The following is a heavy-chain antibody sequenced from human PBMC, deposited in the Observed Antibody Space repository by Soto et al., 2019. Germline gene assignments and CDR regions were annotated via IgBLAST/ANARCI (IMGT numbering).Heavy chain of an antibody. CDR3: ARDGVDVSRTTVRHGALDI. CDR1: GGSFSTYG. V-gene: IGHV1-69*01. CDR2: FIPVFTTA. J-gene: IGHJ3*02. D-gene: IGHD4-17*01. Sequence: QVQLVQSGAEVKKPGSSVKVSCKASGGSFSTYGISWVRQAPGQGLKWMGGFIPVFTTAKYAQKFQGRVSITADESTDTAYMELSSLRSEDTAVYFCARDGVDVSRTTVRHGALDIWGQGTVVTVSS.